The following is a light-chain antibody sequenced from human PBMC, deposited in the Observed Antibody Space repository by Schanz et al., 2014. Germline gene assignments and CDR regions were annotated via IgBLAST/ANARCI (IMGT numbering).Light chain of an antibody. CDR2: GAS. CDR1: QSVNSN. V-gene: IGKV3-15*01. Sequence: EIVMTQSPATLSVSPGERATLSCRASQSVNSNLAWYQQKPGLPPRLLIYGASTRATDIPARFTGSGAGTEFTLTISSLQSEDFAVYYCQQYNNWPPLTFGGGTKVEIK. J-gene: IGKJ4*01. CDR3: QQYNNWPPLT.